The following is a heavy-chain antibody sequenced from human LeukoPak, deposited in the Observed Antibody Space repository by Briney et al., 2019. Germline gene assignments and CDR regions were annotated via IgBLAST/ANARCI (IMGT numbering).Heavy chain of an antibody. CDR1: GFTFSSYA. V-gene: IGHV3-30-3*01. Sequence: GGSLRLSCAASGFTFSSYAMHWVRQAPGKGLEWVAVISYDGSNKYYADSVKGRFTISRDNSKNTLYLQMNSLRAEDTAVYYCARDCATVIPRAAWYFDLWGRGTLVTVSS. D-gene: IGHD4-17*01. CDR2: ISYDGSNK. J-gene: IGHJ2*01. CDR3: ARDCATVIPRAAWYFDL.